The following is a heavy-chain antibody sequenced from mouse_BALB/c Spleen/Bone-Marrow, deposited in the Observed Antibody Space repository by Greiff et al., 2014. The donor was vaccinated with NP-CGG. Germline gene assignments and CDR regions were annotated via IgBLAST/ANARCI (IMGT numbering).Heavy chain of an antibody. CDR2: INPYNDGT. Sequence: EVKLVESGPELVKPGASVEMSCKASGYTFTSYVMHWVKQKPGQGLEWIGYINPYNDGTKYNEKFKGKATLTSDKSSSTAYMELSSLTSEDSAVYYCARKVWYYAMDYWGQGTSVTVSS. J-gene: IGHJ4*01. D-gene: IGHD2-10*02. CDR3: ARKVWYYAMDY. V-gene: IGHV1-14*01. CDR1: GYTFTSYV.